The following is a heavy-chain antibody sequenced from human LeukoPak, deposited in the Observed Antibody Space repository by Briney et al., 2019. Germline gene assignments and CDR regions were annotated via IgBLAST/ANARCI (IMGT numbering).Heavy chain of an antibody. CDR2: ISAYNGNT. CDR1: GYTFTSYG. V-gene: IGHV1-18*01. D-gene: IGHD3-10*01. J-gene: IGHJ4*02. Sequence: ASVKVSCKASGYTFTSYGISWVRQAPGQGLEWMGWISAYNGNTNYAQKLQGRITMTTDTSTSTAYMDLRSLRSDDTAVYYCARDRDYYGSGSYYLFDHWGQGTLVTVSS. CDR3: ARDRDYYGSGSYYLFDH.